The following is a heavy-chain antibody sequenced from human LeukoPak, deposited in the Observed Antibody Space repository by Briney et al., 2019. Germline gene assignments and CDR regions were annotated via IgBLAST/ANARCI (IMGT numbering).Heavy chain of an antibody. CDR1: GFTFSSYA. D-gene: IGHD3-10*01. V-gene: IGHV3-23*01. Sequence: GGSLRLSCAASGFTFSSYAMSWVRQAPGKGLEWVSAISGSGGSTYYADSVKGRFTISRDNSKNTLYLQMNSLRAEDTAVYYCAKFLIITMVRGAAFDIWGQGTMVTVSS. CDR2: ISGSGGST. J-gene: IGHJ3*02. CDR3: AKFLIITMVRGAAFDI.